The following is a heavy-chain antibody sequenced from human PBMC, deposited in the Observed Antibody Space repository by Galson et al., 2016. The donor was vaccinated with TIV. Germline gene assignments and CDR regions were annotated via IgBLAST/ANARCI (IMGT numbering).Heavy chain of an antibody. D-gene: IGHD4-17*01. CDR3: AGVVYGDHVDS. Sequence: SVKVSCKASGDTFTGYYMHWVRQGPGQGLEWMGWISLNTGDTNYAQKFQGRVTMTRDTSITTAYMELRSLRSDDTAVYYCAGVVYGDHVDSWGQGTLVIVSS. J-gene: IGHJ4*02. CDR2: ISLNTGDT. CDR1: GDTFTGYY. V-gene: IGHV1-2*02.